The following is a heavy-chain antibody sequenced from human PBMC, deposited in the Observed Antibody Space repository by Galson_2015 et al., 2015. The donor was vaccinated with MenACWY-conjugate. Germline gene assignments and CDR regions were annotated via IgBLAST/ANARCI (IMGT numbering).Heavy chain of an antibody. J-gene: IGHJ4*02. CDR1: GFTFSNYG. V-gene: IGHV3-30*18. CDR2: ISYDGTNI. CDR3: AKDLDSRCYTPHY. Sequence: SLRLSCAVSGFTFSNYGMHWVRQAPGKGLEWVALISYDGTNIQYVDSVKGRFTISRDNSKNTLYLQMNSLRAEDTAVYYCAKDLDSRCYTPHYWGQGTLVTVSS. D-gene: IGHD3-22*01.